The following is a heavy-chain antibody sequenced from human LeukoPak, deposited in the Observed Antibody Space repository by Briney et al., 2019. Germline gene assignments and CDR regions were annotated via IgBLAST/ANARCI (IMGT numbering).Heavy chain of an antibody. CDR3: ARSRPYDFWSGYYTYYFDY. CDR2: IIPILGTA. D-gene: IGHD3-3*01. CDR1: GGTFSSYA. V-gene: IGHV1-69*05. J-gene: IGHJ4*02. Sequence: ASVKVSCKASGGTFSSYAISWVRQAPGQGLEWMGGIIPILGTANYAQKFQGRVTITTDESTSTAYMELSSLRSEDTAVYYCARSRPYDFWSGYYTYYFDYWGQGTLVTVSS.